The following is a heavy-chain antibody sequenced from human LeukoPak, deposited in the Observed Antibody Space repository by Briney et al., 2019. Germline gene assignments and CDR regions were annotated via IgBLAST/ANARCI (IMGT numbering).Heavy chain of an antibody. CDR3: AKGQQGHMWLDN. CDR2: ISSDGGNV. CDR1: AFTFRSFG. Sequence: GGSLRLSCAASAFTFRSFGMQWVRQAPGKGLEWVAFISSDGGNVYYADSVNGRFSISRDNFKATLYLQMNSLRPEDTAVYYCAKGQQGHMWLDNWGQGTLVSVSS. D-gene: IGHD6-13*01. J-gene: IGHJ4*02. V-gene: IGHV3-30*18.